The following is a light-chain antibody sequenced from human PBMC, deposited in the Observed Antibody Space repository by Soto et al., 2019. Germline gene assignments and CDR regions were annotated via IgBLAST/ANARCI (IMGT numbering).Light chain of an antibody. CDR1: QSVSSSY. Sequence: EIVLTQSPGTLSLSPGERATLSCRASQSVSSSYLAWYQQKPGQAPRLLIYGASSRATGIPDRFSGSGSGTDFTLTISRLEPEDFAVYYCQQYANSPPWTFGQGTKVDI. V-gene: IGKV3-20*01. J-gene: IGKJ1*01. CDR3: QQYANSPPWT. CDR2: GAS.